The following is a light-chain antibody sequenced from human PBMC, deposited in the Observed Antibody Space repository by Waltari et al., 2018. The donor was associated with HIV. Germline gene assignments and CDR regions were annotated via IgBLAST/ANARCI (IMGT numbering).Light chain of an antibody. Sequence: QSALTQPPSASGSPGQSVTISCTGTSSDIGAYNYVAWYQQYPGKAPKLMIYDVTKRPSGVPDLFSCSTSCNTASLSVSGLQAEDEADYYCASHAGSKDVFGGWTKLTVL. CDR3: ASHAGSKDV. CDR1: SSDIGAYNY. V-gene: IGLV2-8*01. CDR2: DVT. J-gene: IGLJ2*01.